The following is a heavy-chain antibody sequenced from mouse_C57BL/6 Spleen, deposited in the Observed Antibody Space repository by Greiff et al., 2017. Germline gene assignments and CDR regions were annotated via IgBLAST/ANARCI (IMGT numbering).Heavy chain of an antibody. D-gene: IGHD4-1*01. J-gene: IGHJ2*01. V-gene: IGHV1-54*01. CDR1: GYAFTNYL. Sequence: QVQLQQSGAELVRPGTSVKVSCKASGYAFTNYLIEWVKQRPGQGLEWIGVINPGSGGTNYNEKFKGKATLTAAKSSSTAYMQLSSLTSEDSAVFFCARWSWDYFDYWGQGTTLTVSS. CDR2: INPGSGGT. CDR3: ARWSWDYFDY.